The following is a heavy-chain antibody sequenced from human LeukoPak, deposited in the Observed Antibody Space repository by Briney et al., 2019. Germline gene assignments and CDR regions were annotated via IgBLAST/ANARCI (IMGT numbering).Heavy chain of an antibody. Sequence: SETLSLTCTVSGGSINSSYWSWLRQPPGKGLEWIGYIFYSGSTNYNPSLKSRVTISVDTSKNQFSLKLSSVTAADTAVYYCARGSGSYYRLFDYWGQGTLVTVSS. CDR3: ARGSGSYYRLFDY. J-gene: IGHJ4*02. D-gene: IGHD1-26*01. CDR2: IFYSGST. V-gene: IGHV4-59*01. CDR1: GGSINSSY.